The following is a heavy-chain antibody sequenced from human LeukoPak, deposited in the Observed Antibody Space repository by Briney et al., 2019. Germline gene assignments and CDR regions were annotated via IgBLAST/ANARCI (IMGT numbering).Heavy chain of an antibody. CDR3: VKRSLYYFDY. D-gene: IGHD3-10*01. Sequence: GGSLRLSCAASGFTFSSYAMSWVRQAPGKGLEWVSEISGPGGRSDYADSVRGRFTISRDNSKNTLYLQMYSLRAEDTAVYSCVKRSLYYFDYWGQGTLVTVSS. J-gene: IGHJ4*02. CDR2: ISGPGGRS. V-gene: IGHV3-23*01. CDR1: GFTFSSYA.